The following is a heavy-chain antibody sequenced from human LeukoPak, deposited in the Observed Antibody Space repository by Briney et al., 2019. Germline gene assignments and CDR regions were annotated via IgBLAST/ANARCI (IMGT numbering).Heavy chain of an antibody. CDR2: IIPILGIA. Sequence: SVKVSCTASGGTFSSYAISWVRQAPGQGLEWMGRIIPILGIANYAQKFQGRVTITADKSTSTAYMELSSLRSEDTAVYYCARGVYSSSCFDYWGQGTLVTVSS. CDR3: ARGVYSSSCFDY. D-gene: IGHD6-6*01. J-gene: IGHJ4*02. V-gene: IGHV1-69*04. CDR1: GGTFSSYA.